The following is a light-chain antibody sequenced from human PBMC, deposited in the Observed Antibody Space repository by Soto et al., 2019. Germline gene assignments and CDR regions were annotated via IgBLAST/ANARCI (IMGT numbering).Light chain of an antibody. J-gene: IGLJ2*01. V-gene: IGLV2-14*01. Sequence: QSVLTQPASVSGSPGQSITISCTGISSDVGGYNYVSWYQQHPGKDPKLMIYDVSNRRSGVSNRFSGSKSGNTASLTISWLQAEDEDNYYCYAYTSSSTVLFGGGTKLTVL. CDR1: SSDVGGYNY. CDR2: DVS. CDR3: YAYTSSSTVL.